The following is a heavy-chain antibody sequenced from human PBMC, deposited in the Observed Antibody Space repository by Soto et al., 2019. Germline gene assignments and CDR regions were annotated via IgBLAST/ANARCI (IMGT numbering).Heavy chain of an antibody. CDR2: ISGSGGST. J-gene: IGHJ3*02. V-gene: IGHV3-23*01. Sequence: PGGSLRLSCAASGFTFSSYAMSWVRQAPGKGLEWVSAISGSGGSTYYADSVKGRFTISRDNSKNTLYLQMSSLRAEDTAVYYCAKDPRVYCSGGSCYDAFDIWGQGTMVTVSS. D-gene: IGHD2-15*01. CDR1: GFTFSSYA. CDR3: AKDPRVYCSGGSCYDAFDI.